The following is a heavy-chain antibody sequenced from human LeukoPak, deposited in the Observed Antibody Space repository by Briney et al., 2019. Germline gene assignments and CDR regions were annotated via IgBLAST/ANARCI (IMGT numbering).Heavy chain of an antibody. CDR1: GYTFTGCY. D-gene: IGHD1-1*01. Sequence: GASVKVSCKASGYTFTGCYMHWVRQAPGQGLEWMGWINPNSGGTNYAQKFQGRVTMTRDTSISTAYMELSRLRSDDTAVYYCARGPRRNWNVVGNWFDPWGQGTLVTVSS. CDR3: ARGPRRNWNVVGNWFDP. V-gene: IGHV1-2*02. J-gene: IGHJ5*02. CDR2: INPNSGGT.